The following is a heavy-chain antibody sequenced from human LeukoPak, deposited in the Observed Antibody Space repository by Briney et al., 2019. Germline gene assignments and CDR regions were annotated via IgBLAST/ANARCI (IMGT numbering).Heavy chain of an antibody. D-gene: IGHD3-10*01. CDR1: GGSISSYY. CDR2: IYYSGST. V-gene: IGHV4-59*08. Sequence: SETLSLTCTVSGGSISSYYWSWIRQPPGKGLEWIGYIYYSGSTNYNPSLKSRVTISVDTSKNQFSLKLSSVTAADTAVYYCARLSGNVGDAFDIWGQGTMVTVSS. CDR3: ARLSGNVGDAFDI. J-gene: IGHJ3*02.